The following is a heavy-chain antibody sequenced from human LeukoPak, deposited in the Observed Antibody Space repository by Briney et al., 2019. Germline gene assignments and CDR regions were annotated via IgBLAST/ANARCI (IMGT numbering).Heavy chain of an antibody. CDR1: GFTFSSYG. CDR2: ISYDGSNK. CDR3: AKDLADSSGGAFDI. J-gene: IGHJ3*02. Sequence: PGRSLRLSCAASGFTFSSYGMHWVRQAPCKGQEWVAVISYDGSNKYYADSVKGRFTISRDNSKNTLYLQMNSLRAEDTAVYYCAKDLADSSGGAFDIWGQGTMVTVSS. V-gene: IGHV3-30*18. D-gene: IGHD6-19*01.